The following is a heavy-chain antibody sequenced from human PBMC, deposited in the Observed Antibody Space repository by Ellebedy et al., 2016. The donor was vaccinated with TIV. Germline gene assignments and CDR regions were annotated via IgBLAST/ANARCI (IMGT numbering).Heavy chain of an antibody. CDR3: ARYGPQWFDAFDL. Sequence: SETLSLTCAVSGVSITSHFWTWIRQPAGGGLEWIGRLHPSGTPNYNPSLKSRVIMSRDTSKDQFSLKLSSVTAADTAVYYCARYGPQWFDAFDLWGQGTLVTVSS. V-gene: IGHV4-59*10. CDR2: LHPSGTP. CDR1: GVSITSHF. J-gene: IGHJ3*01. D-gene: IGHD3-22*01.